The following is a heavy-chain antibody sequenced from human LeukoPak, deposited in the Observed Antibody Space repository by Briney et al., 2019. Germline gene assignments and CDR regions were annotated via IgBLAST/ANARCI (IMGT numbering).Heavy chain of an antibody. Sequence: GGSLRLSCATSGFTFSNAWMNWVRQAPGKGLEWVGRIRSNSDGGTIDYAAPVKGRFTLSRDDSKTTLYLQMNSLQTEDTAVYYCARSSYSSSSSVWGQGTMVTVSS. D-gene: IGHD6-6*01. CDR3: ARSSYSSSSSV. V-gene: IGHV3-15*07. CDR2: IRSNSDGGTI. CDR1: GFTFSNAW. J-gene: IGHJ3*01.